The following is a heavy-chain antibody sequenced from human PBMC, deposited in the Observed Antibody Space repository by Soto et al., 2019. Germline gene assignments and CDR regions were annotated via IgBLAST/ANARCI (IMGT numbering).Heavy chain of an antibody. D-gene: IGHD5-12*01. CDR3: AIEVADGATILAYGMDV. V-gene: IGHV1-46*01. Sequence: ASVKVSCKASGYTFTSYYMHWVRQAPGQGLEWMGIINPSGGSTSYAQKFQGRVTMTRDTSTSTVYMELSSLRSEDTAVYYCAIEVADGATILAYGMDVWGQGTTVTVSS. CDR1: GYTFTSYY. J-gene: IGHJ6*02. CDR2: INPSGGST.